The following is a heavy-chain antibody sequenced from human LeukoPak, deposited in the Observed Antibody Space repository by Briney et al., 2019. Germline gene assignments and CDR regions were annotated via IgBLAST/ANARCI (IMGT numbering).Heavy chain of an antibody. CDR2: IYHSGST. D-gene: IGHD3-22*01. CDR1: GGSISSSNW. Sequence: SGTLSLTCAVSGGSISSSNWWSWVRQPPGKGLEWIGEIYHSGSTNYNPSLKSRVTISVDKSKNQFSLKLSSVTAADTAVYYCARGTYDSGGPYAFDIWGQGTMVTVSS. V-gene: IGHV4-4*02. CDR3: ARGTYDSGGPYAFDI. J-gene: IGHJ3*02.